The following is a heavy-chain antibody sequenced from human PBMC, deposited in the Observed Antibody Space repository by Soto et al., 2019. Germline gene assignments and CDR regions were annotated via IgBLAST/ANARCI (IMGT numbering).Heavy chain of an antibody. CDR1: GYTFTSYG. Sequence: ASVKVSCKASGYTFTSYGISWVRQAPGQGLEWMGWISAYNGNTNYAQKLQGRVTMTTDTSTSTAYMELRSLRSDDTAVYYCARDQRPMVRGVIITSYYYYYGMDVWGQGTKVTVSS. D-gene: IGHD3-10*01. CDR2: ISAYNGNT. V-gene: IGHV1-18*01. J-gene: IGHJ6*02. CDR3: ARDQRPMVRGVIITSYYYYYGMDV.